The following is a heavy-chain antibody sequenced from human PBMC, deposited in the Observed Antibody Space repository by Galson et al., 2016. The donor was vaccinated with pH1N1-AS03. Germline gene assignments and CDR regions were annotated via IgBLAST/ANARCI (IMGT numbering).Heavy chain of an antibody. J-gene: IGHJ4*02. CDR1: GYTFTNYF. Sequence: SVKVSCKASGYTFTNYFMHWVRQAPGQGLEWMGVINPSGGTTRYPQKFQGRVTMTRDTSTSTAYMELSRLRSADTAVYYCARTPAEMATISFDYWGQGTLVTVSS. D-gene: IGHD5-24*01. CDR3: ARTPAEMATISFDY. V-gene: IGHV1-46*01. CDR2: INPSGGTT.